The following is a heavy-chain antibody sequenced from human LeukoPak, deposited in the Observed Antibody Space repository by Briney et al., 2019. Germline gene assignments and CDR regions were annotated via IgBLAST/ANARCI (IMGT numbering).Heavy chain of an antibody. V-gene: IGHV3-30*02. CDR2: LQYDGNNK. CDR1: GFTFSSYD. D-gene: IGHD3-10*01. Sequence: GGSLRLSCEASGFTFSSYDMHWVRQAPGKGLEWVAFLQYDGNNKYYAESVRGRFTISRDNSKNTLYLQMNSLRAEDTAIYYCAKVTYGSGTYGAFDSWGQGTLVTVSS. J-gene: IGHJ4*02. CDR3: AKVTYGSGTYGAFDS.